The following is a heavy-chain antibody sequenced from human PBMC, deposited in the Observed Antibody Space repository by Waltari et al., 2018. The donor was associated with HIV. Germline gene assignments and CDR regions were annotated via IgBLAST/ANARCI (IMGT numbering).Heavy chain of an antibody. D-gene: IGHD3-16*01. CDR2: IWSDGYNK. J-gene: IGHJ3*02. CDR1: GFTFSSSG. V-gene: IGHV3-33*06. Sequence: QVSLLESGGGVVQPVGSLKLSCAASGFTFSSSGMHWVRQAPGKGLEWVAVIWSDGYNKFYADSVRGRFTFSRDNSKYTLSLQMNSLRAEDTALYYCVKERGPFNGFDIWGQGTMVTVSS. CDR3: VKERGPFNGFDI.